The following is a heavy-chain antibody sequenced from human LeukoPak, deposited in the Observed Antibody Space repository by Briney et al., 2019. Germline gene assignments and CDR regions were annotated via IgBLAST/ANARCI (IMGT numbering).Heavy chain of an antibody. V-gene: IGHV3-53*01. CDR2: IYSGGST. CDR3: ARYYYDSRGHPHYFDY. J-gene: IGHJ4*02. CDR1: GLTVSSNY. Sequence: GGSLRLSCAASGLTVSSNYMSWVRQAPGKGLEWVSVIYSGGSTYYADSVKGRFTISRDNSKNTVYLQMNSLRAEDTAVYYCARYYYDSRGHPHYFDYWGQGTLVTVSS. D-gene: IGHD3-22*01.